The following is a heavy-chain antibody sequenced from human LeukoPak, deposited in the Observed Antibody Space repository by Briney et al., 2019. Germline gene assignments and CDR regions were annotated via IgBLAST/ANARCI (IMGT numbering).Heavy chain of an antibody. Sequence: PSETLSLTCTVSGGSISSYYRSWIRQPPGKGLEWIGYIYYSGSTIYNPSLKSRVTISVDTSKNQFSLKLSSVTAADTAVYYCARFQSDYYDSSGYYGFDFWGQGTLVTVSS. CDR2: IYYSGST. CDR3: ARFQSDYYDSSGYYGFDF. J-gene: IGHJ4*01. CDR1: GGSISSYY. V-gene: IGHV4-59*01. D-gene: IGHD3-22*01.